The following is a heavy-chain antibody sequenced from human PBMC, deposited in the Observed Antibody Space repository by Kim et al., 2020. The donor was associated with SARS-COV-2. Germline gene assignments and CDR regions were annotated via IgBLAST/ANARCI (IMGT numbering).Heavy chain of an antibody. CDR3: ARDRRRDTMVRGVIYSYYYYGMDV. J-gene: IGHJ6*02. Sequence: SETLSLTCTVSGGSISSGGYYWSWIRQHPGKGLEWIGYIYYSGSTYYNPSLKSRVTISVDTSKNQFSLKLSSVTAADTAVYYCARDRRRDTMVRGVIYSYYYYGMDVWGQGTTVTVSS. D-gene: IGHD3-10*01. CDR2: IYYSGST. V-gene: IGHV4-31*03. CDR1: GGSISSGGYY.